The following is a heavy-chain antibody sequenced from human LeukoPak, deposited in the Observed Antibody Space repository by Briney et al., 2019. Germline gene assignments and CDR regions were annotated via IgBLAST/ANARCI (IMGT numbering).Heavy chain of an antibody. CDR3: ARYAQPLGVTRSDP. D-gene: IGHD2-21*02. Sequence: PGGSLRLSCSASGFTFSNYWMNWVRQAPGKGLLWVSCIGIDVTGTVYADSVKGRFPISRDNARNTLYLQMNRLRAEDTAVYYCARYAQPLGVTRSDPWGQGTLVTVSS. J-gene: IGHJ5*02. V-gene: IGHV3-74*01. CDR1: GFTFSNYW. CDR2: IGIDVTGT.